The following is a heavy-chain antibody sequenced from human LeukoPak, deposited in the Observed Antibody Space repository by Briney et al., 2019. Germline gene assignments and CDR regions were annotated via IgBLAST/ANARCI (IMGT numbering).Heavy chain of an antibody. CDR2: ISSSSSYI. CDR1: GFTFSSNS. CDR3: ATGPPFDI. Sequence: GALRLSCAASGFTFSSNSMNWVRRAPGKGLEWASSISSSSSYIYYADSVKGRFTISRDNAKNSLYLQMNSLRAEDAAVYYCATGPPFDIWGQGTMVTVSS. V-gene: IGHV3-21*01. J-gene: IGHJ3*02.